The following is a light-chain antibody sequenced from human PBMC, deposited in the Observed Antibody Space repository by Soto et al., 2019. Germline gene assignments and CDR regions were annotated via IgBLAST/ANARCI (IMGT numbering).Light chain of an antibody. V-gene: IGLV2-8*01. CDR1: SSDVGGYNY. CDR2: EVN. Sequence: SALTKPPSASGSAGRSVSISCTGTSSDVGGYNYVSWYQHHPGKAPKLMIYEVNKRPSGVPDRFSGSKSGNTASLTVSGLQAEDEADYYCSSYAGSSNVFGTGTKVTVL. CDR3: SSYAGSSNV. J-gene: IGLJ1*01.